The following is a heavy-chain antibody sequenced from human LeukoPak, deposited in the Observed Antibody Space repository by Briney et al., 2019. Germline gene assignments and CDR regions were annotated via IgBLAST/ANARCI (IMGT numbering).Heavy chain of an antibody. J-gene: IGHJ6*03. Sequence: GGSLRLSCAASGFPLSSYSINWVRQGPGKGLEWVSGISDSGGTIYYADSVKGRFTISRDNSKNTLYLQMNSLTVDDTAVYYCARGRYCSGGSCFTGRYYYYMDVWGKGTTVTVSS. CDR3: ARGRYCSGGSCFTGRYYYYMDV. D-gene: IGHD2-15*01. V-gene: IGHV3-23*01. CDR1: GFPLSSYS. CDR2: ISDSGGTI.